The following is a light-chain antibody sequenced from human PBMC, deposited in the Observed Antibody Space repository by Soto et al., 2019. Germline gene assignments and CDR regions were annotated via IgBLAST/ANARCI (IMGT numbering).Light chain of an antibody. CDR3: QQIHSTSSYT. CDR1: QNIRNY. V-gene: IGKV1-39*01. CDR2: AAS. J-gene: IGKJ2*01. Sequence: DIQMTQSPSSLSASVGDRVTITCRASQNIRNYFNWYEQRPGQTPNLLVYAASYLRSGVPSRFSGSGSGTDFTLTISSLQPEDFATYYCQQIHSTSSYTFGQGTRVDIK.